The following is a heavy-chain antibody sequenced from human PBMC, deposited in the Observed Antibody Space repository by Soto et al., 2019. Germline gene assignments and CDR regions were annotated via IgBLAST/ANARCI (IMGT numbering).Heavy chain of an antibody. CDR3: AKDQTDVTLFDY. CDR1: GFSFSSLA. J-gene: IGHJ4*02. Sequence: GGSLRLSCAASGFSFSSLAMSWVRQAPGKGLEWVSSISGRGVDTLYADSVKGRFTISRDNSRNTLCLQVNSLRAKDTAVYYCAKDQTDVTLFDYWGQGTLVTVSS. V-gene: IGHV3-23*01. D-gene: IGHD2-21*02. CDR2: ISGRGVDT.